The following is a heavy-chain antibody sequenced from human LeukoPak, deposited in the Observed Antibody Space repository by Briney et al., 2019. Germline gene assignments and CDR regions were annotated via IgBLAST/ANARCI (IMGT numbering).Heavy chain of an antibody. Sequence: SETLSLTCTVSGGSISSYYWSWIRQPPGKGLEWIGYIYYSGSTNYNPSLKSRVTISVDTSKNQFSLKLSSVTAAGTAVYYCARTGQTPGYYYYYYMDVWGKGTTVTVSS. CDR2: IYYSGST. CDR1: GGSISSYY. V-gene: IGHV4-59*01. CDR3: ARTGQTPGYYYYYYMDV. J-gene: IGHJ6*03.